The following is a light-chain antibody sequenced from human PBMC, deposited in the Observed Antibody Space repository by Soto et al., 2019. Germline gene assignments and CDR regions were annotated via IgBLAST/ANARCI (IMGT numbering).Light chain of an antibody. Sequence: DIQMTQSPSSLSASGGDRVPITCRSSQSISNYLNWYQQKPGKAPKLLMYAASSLQSGVPSRFSGSGSGTDFTLTISSLQPEDFATYYFQQSYSTPRTFGQGTKVEIK. CDR2: AAS. CDR3: QQSYSTPRT. V-gene: IGKV1-39*01. CDR1: QSISNY. J-gene: IGKJ1*01.